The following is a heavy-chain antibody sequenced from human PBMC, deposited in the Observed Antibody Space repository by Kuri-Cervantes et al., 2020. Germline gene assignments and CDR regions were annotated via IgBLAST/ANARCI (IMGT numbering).Heavy chain of an antibody. Sequence: GESLKISCAASGFTFGSYGMHWVRQAPGKGLEWVAVISYDGSNKYYADSVKGRFTISRDNSKNTLYLQMNSLRAEDTAVYYCARNLYGDYWGQGTLVTVSS. CDR3: ARNLYGDY. D-gene: IGHD2-8*01. J-gene: IGHJ4*02. V-gene: IGHV3-30*03. CDR1: GFTFGSYG. CDR2: ISYDGSNK.